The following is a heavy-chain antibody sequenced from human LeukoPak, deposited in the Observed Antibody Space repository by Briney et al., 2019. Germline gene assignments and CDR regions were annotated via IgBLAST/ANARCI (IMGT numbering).Heavy chain of an antibody. CDR3: ARDQKSGYSGYGYNDAFDI. D-gene: IGHD5-12*01. V-gene: IGHV1-2*02. J-gene: IGHJ3*02. Sequence: ASEKVSCKASGYTFTGYYMHWVRQAPGQGLEWMGWINPNSGGTDYAQKFQGRVTMTRDTSISTAYMELSRLRSDDTAVYYCARDQKSGYSGYGYNDAFDIWGQGTMVTVSS. CDR2: INPNSGGT. CDR1: GYTFTGYY.